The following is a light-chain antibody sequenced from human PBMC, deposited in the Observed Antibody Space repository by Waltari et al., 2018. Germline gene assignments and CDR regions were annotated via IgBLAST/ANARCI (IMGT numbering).Light chain of an antibody. J-gene: IGKJ1*01. V-gene: IGKV1-8*01. Sequence: AIRMTQSPSSLSPSTGDRVTITCRASQAISSYLDWYQQTPGKAPKFLIYATSTLQSGVPSRFSGSGFGTDFTLTINCLQSEDFATYYCQQYYNYPWTFGQGTKVEIK. CDR2: ATS. CDR1: QAISSY. CDR3: QQYYNYPWT.